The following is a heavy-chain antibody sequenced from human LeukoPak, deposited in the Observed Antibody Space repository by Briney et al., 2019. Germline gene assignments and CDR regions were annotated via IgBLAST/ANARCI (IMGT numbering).Heavy chain of an antibody. CDR2: ISSGGNTK. Sequence: PGGSLRLSCAASGFTFSNYGMHWVRQAPGKGPEWVSHISSGGNTKYYADSVRGRFTMSRDNAKNLLYLQMNSLRDEDTAVYYCARDTVNGPFVISLDLWGQGALVTVSS. V-gene: IGHV3-48*02. CDR1: GFTFSNYG. D-gene: IGHD2-8*01. J-gene: IGHJ5*02. CDR3: ARDTVNGPFVISLDL.